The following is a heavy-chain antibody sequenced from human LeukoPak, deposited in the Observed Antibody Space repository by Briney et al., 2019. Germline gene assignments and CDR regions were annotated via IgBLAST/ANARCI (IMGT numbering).Heavy chain of an antibody. D-gene: IGHD5-18*01. CDR3: AREVLDTAIGGFDY. V-gene: IGHV3-7*01. J-gene: IGHJ4*02. CDR1: GFTFSSYW. CDR2: IKQDGSEK. Sequence: GGSLRLSCAASGFTFSSYWMSWVRQAPGKGLEWVANIKQDGSEKYYVDSVKGRFTISRDNAKNSPYLQMNSLRAEDTAVYYCAREVLDTAIGGFDYWGQGTLVTVSS.